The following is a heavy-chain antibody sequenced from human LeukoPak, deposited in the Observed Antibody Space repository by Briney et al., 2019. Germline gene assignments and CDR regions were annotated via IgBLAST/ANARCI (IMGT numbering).Heavy chain of an antibody. J-gene: IGHJ4*02. CDR1: GFTFRSYG. V-gene: IGHV3-30*02. CDR3: AKGDGSDYFDY. Sequence: PGGSLRLSCAASGFTFRSYGMHWVRQAPGKGLEWVAFIRYDGNSNYYADSVKGRFTISRDNSRSTLYLQMNSLRAEDTAVYYCAKGDGSDYFDYWGQGTLVTVSS. CDR2: IRYDGNSN. D-gene: IGHD1-14*01.